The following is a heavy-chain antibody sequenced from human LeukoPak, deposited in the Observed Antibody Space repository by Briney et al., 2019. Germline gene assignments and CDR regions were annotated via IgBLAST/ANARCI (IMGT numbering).Heavy chain of an antibody. J-gene: IGHJ6*02. CDR2: INAGNGNT. CDR3: ARADTAMVNYYYYSMDV. Sequence: ASVKVSCKASGYTFTSYAMHWVRQAPGQSLEWMGWINAGNGNTKYSQKFQGRVTISRDTSASTAYMELSSLRSEDTAVYYCARADTAMVNYYYYSMDVWGQGTTVTVSS. CDR1: GYTFTSYA. V-gene: IGHV1-3*01. D-gene: IGHD5-18*01.